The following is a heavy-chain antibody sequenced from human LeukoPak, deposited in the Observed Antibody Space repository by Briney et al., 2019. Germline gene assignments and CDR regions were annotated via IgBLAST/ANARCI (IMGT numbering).Heavy chain of an antibody. J-gene: IGHJ4*02. V-gene: IGHV3-7*02. CDR2: IKQDGSEK. D-gene: IGHD5-18*01. CDR1: GFTFSTYW. Sequence: AVGSLRLSCAASGFTFSTYWMTWVRQAPGRGLEWVANIKQDGSEKYFVDSVKGRFTISRDDSKNTLCLQMNSLRAEDTAVYYCARGITAMVTDYWGQGTLVTVSS. CDR3: ARGITAMVTDY.